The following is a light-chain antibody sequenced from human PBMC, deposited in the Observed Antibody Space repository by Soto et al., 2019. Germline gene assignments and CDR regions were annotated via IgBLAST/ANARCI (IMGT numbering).Light chain of an antibody. Sequence: EIVLTQSPGTLSLSPGESATLSCRASQSIARAYLAWYQQKPGQAPRLLIYGTSTRATGIPDRFSGSGSGTDFTLATSRLEPEDFALYYCQQYATSRWTFGQGTKEEIK. J-gene: IGKJ1*01. CDR1: QSIARAY. V-gene: IGKV3-20*01. CDR3: QQYATSRWT. CDR2: GTS.